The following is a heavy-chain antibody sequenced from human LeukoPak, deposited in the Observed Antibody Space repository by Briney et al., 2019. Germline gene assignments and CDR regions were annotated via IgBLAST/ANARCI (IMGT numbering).Heavy chain of an antibody. J-gene: IGHJ3*01. CDR3: ERGLGSGDYVANAFDF. CDR2: ISSSSSYI. Sequence: PGGSLRLSCAASGFTFSSYSMNWVRQAPGKGLEWVSSISSSSSYIYYADSMKGRFTISRDNAKKSVYLHMSRLRAEDTAVYYCERGLGSGDYVANAFDFWGRGTTVSVS. D-gene: IGHD2-21*02. CDR1: GFTFSSYS. V-gene: IGHV3-21*01.